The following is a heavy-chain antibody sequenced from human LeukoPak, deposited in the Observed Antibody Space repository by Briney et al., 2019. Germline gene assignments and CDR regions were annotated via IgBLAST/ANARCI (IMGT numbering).Heavy chain of an antibody. CDR3: AREGTYSSSRYYFDY. V-gene: IGHV1-46*01. Sequence: ASVKVSCKASGYTFTGYYMHWVRQAHGQGLEWMGIINPSGGSTSSAQKFQGRVTMTRDTSTSTVYMELSSLRSEDTAVYYCAREGTYSSSRYYFDYWGQGTLVTVSS. D-gene: IGHD6-13*01. J-gene: IGHJ4*02. CDR1: GYTFTGYY. CDR2: INPSGGST.